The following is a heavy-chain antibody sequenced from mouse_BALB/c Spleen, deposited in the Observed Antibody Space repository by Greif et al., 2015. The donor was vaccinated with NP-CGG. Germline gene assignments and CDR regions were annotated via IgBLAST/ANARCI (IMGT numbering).Heavy chain of an antibody. CDR1: GYSFTGYT. D-gene: IGHD2-4*01. CDR2: INPYDGGT. CDR3: ARGGITRDYYAMDY. Sequence: VHVKQSGPELVKPGASMKISCKASGYSFTGYTMNWVKQSHGKNLEWIGLINPYDGGTSYNQKFKGKATLTVDKSSSTAYMELLSLTSEDSAVYYCARGGITRDYYAMDYWGQGTSVTVSS. J-gene: IGHJ4*01. V-gene: IGHV1-18*01.